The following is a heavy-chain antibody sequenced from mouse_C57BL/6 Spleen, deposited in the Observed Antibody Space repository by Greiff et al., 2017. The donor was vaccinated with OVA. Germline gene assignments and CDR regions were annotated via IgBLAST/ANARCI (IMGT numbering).Heavy chain of an antibody. CDR2: ISDGGSYT. CDR1: GFTFSSYA. Sequence: DVHLVESGGGLVKPGGSLKLSCAASGFTFSSYAMSWVRQTPEKRLEWVATISDGGSYTYYPDNVKGRFTISRDNAKNNLYLQMSHLKSEDTAMYYCARVKGNYYAMDYWGQGTSVTVSS. D-gene: IGHD1-3*01. J-gene: IGHJ4*01. V-gene: IGHV5-4*01. CDR3: ARVKGNYYAMDY.